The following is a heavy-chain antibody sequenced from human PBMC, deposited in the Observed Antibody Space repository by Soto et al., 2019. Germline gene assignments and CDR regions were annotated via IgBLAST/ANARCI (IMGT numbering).Heavy chain of an antibody. Sequence: PGPSLRLSCAASGVIFSNSWMYWVRQVPGKGLEWVSRINSGGTSTSYADSVKGRFTISRDNAKNTLYLQMTSLRAEDTAIYYCARAGYAPDYWGQGTLVTVFS. CDR2: INSGGTST. D-gene: IGHD1-1*01. CDR3: ARAGYAPDY. V-gene: IGHV3-74*01. CDR1: GVIFSNSW. J-gene: IGHJ4*02.